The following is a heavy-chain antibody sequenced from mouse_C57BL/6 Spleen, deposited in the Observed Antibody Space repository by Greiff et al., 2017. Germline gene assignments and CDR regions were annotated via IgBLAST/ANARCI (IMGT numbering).Heavy chain of an antibody. Sequence: VQLQQSGASVKISCKASGYAFSSYWMNWVKQRPGKGLEWIGQIYPGDGDTNYNGKFKGKATLTADKSSSTAYMQLSSLTSEYSAVYFCARGDYGSSYAMDYWGQGTSVTVSS. D-gene: IGHD1-1*01. CDR3: ARGDYGSSYAMDY. J-gene: IGHJ4*01. CDR2: IYPGDGDT. V-gene: IGHV1-80*01. CDR1: GYAFSSYW.